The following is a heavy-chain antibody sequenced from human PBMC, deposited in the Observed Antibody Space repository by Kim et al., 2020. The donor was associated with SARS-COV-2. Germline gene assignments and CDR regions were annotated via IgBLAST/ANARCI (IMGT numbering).Heavy chain of an antibody. D-gene: IGHD3-9*01. J-gene: IGHJ6*02. Sequence: ASVKVSCTASGYTFTTYSIHWLRKAPGQRLEWMGWINGGNGDRGYSQSFKGTVAITRDTSASTAYMELSSLTSEDTAVYYCARRGLGYGVDVWGQGTMVTGSS. CDR2: INGGNGDR. CDR1: GYTFTTYS. V-gene: IGHV1-3*01. CDR3: ARRGLGYGVDV.